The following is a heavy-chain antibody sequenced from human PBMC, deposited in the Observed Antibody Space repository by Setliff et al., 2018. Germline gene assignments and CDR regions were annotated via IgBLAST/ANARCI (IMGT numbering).Heavy chain of an antibody. CDR2: IDPSSGRT. CDR3: ARDVFPYHYEGAFDI. CDR1: GYTFTSHY. Sequence: ASVKVSCKASGYTFTSHYMHWVRQAPGLGLEWMGTIDPSSGRTSYTQKFQGRVTMTRDTSTSTVYMDMSSLRSEDTAVYYCARDVFPYHYEGAFDIWGQGTMVTVSS. J-gene: IGHJ3*02. V-gene: IGHV1-46*01. D-gene: IGHD3-22*01.